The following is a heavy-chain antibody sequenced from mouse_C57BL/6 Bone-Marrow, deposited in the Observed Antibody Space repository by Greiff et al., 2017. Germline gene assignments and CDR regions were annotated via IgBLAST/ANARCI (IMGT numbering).Heavy chain of an antibody. CDR1: GFNFTDYY. J-gene: IGHJ3*01. CDR2: IDPDGGDT. Sequence: VQLQQSGAELVKPGASVKLSCTASGFNFTDYYMHWVKQRPEQGLEWIGRIDPDGGDTKYAAKFQGKATITADTASNTAYLQLSSLTSEDSAVYYCASTTEEAYWGQGTLVTVSA. V-gene: IGHV14-2*01. CDR3: ASTTEEAY. D-gene: IGHD1-1*01.